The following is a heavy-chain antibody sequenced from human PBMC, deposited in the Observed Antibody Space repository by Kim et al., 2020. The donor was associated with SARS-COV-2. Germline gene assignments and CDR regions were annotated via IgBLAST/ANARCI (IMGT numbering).Heavy chain of an antibody. D-gene: IGHD3-10*01. CDR1: GYTFTSYY. CDR2: INPSGGST. J-gene: IGHJ5*02. Sequence: ASVKVSCKASGYTFTSYYMHWVRQAPGQGLEWMGIINPSGGSTSYAQKFQGRVTMTRDTSTSTVYMELSSLGSEDTAVYYCARGGLLWFGEGNWFDPWGQGTLVTVSS. V-gene: IGHV1-46*01. CDR3: ARGGLLWFGEGNWFDP.